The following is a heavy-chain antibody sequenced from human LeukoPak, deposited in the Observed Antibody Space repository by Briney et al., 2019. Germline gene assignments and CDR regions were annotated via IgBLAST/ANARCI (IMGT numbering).Heavy chain of an antibody. CDR1: GGSISSSNW. V-gene: IGHV4-4*02. D-gene: IGHD2-21*01. CDR2: IYHSGST. CDR3: ARVSDLLAYFDY. Sequence: SETLSLTCAVSGGSISSSNWWSWVRQPPEKGLEWIGEIYHSGSTNYNPSLKSRVTISVDKSKNQFSLKLSSVTAADTAVYYCARVSDLLAYFDYWGQGTLVTVSS. J-gene: IGHJ4*02.